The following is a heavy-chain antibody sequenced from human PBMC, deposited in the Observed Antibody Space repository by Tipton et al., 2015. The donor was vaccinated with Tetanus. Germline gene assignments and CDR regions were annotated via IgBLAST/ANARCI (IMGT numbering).Heavy chain of an antibody. V-gene: IGHV4-61*08. CDR1: GGSVSNGGYS. Sequence: TLSLTCAVSGGSVSNGGYSWSWIRQPPGKGLEWIAYIFHSGSTNYSPSLKSRVAISMDTSKNQISLKLSSVTAADTAVYYCARRSYCSSSRCFDAFDLWGQGTMVTVSS. J-gene: IGHJ3*01. CDR3: ARRSYCSSSRCFDAFDL. CDR2: IFHSGST. D-gene: IGHD2-2*01.